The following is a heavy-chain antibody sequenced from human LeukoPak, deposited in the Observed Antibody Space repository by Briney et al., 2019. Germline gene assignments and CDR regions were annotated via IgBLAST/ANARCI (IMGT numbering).Heavy chain of an antibody. CDR3: ARDSTSVGATHPDFDY. CDR2: ISSSSSYI. V-gene: IGHV3-21*01. Sequence: PGGSLRLSCTASGFTFSNYWMHWVRQAPGKGLEWVSSISSSSSYIYYADPVKGRFTISRDNAKNSLYLQMNSLRAEDTAVYYCARDSTSVGATHPDFDYWGQGTLVTVSS. CDR1: GFTFSNYW. D-gene: IGHD1-26*01. J-gene: IGHJ4*02.